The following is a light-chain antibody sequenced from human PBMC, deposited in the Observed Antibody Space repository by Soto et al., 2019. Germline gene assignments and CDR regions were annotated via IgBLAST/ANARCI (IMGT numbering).Light chain of an antibody. CDR2: SAS. Sequence: DFQMTQSPSSLAASVGDSITITCRASQSISDYLNWYQQKPGKAPKLLIYSASTLESGVPSRFSGGGFETDFTLTISSLQPEDFATYYCQQSYGTPHTFGQGTKLEIK. CDR1: QSISDY. V-gene: IGKV1-39*01. J-gene: IGKJ2*01. CDR3: QQSYGTPHT.